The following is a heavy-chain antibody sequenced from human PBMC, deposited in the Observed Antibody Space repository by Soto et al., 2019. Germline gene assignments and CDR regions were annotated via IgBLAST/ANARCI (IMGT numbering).Heavy chain of an antibody. Sequence: QVQLVESGGGVVQPGRSLRLSCAASGFTFSSYGMHWVRQAPGKGLEWVAVISYDGSNKYYADSVKGRFTISRDNSKNXLYLQMNSLRAEDTAGYYCGKAVAGKAYYYYGMDVWGQGTTVTVSS. D-gene: IGHD6-19*01. CDR3: GKAVAGKAYYYYGMDV. CDR1: GFTFSSYG. V-gene: IGHV3-30*18. J-gene: IGHJ6*02. CDR2: ISYDGSNK.